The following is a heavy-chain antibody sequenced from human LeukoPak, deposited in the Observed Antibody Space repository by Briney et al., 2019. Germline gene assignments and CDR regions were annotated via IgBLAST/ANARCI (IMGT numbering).Heavy chain of an antibody. V-gene: IGHV3-30*02. CDR2: IRYDGSDK. Sequence: GGSLRLSCAASGFTFISYGMHWVRQAPGKGLEWVAFIRYDGSDKYYSDSVEGRFTISRDNSKNTLYLQMNSLKSEDTAVYYCAKDRAYSGTYPDAFDIWGQGTMVTVSS. CDR3: AKDRAYSGTYPDAFDI. D-gene: IGHD1-26*01. J-gene: IGHJ3*02. CDR1: GFTFISYG.